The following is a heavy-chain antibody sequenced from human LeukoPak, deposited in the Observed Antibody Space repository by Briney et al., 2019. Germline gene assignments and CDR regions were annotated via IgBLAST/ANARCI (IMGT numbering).Heavy chain of an antibody. D-gene: IGHD6-6*01. CDR1: GFIFNNYW. J-gene: IGHJ4*02. CDR3: ARIGYSSSGFDY. Sequence: GGSLRLSCAASGFIFNNYWMSWVCQAPGKGLEWVANIKQDGSEKHYVDSMKGRFTISRDNAKNSLYLQMNSLEVEDTAVYYCARIGYSSSGFDYWGQGTLVTVSS. CDR2: IKQDGSEK. V-gene: IGHV3-7*01.